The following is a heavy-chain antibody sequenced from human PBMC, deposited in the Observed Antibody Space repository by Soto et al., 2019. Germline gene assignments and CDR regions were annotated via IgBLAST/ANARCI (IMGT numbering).Heavy chain of an antibody. V-gene: IGHV3-30-3*01. D-gene: IGHD5-18*01. CDR1: GFTFSSYA. CDR3: ARDTYSYGHWGYYGMDV. J-gene: IGHJ6*02. Sequence: GGSLRLSCAASGFTFSSYAMHWVRQAPGKGLEWVAVISYDGSNKYYADSVKGRFTISRDNSKNTLYLQMNSLRAEDTAVYYCARDTYSYGHWGYYGMDVWGQGTTVTVSS. CDR2: ISYDGSNK.